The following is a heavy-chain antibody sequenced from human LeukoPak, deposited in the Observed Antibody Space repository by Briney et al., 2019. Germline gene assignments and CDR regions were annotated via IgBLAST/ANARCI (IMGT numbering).Heavy chain of an antibody. CDR1: GGSISSYH. CDR3: ARGRSVVGSSWYSREYYYYYYYMDV. J-gene: IGHJ6*03. V-gene: IGHV4-4*07. CDR2: IYTSGST. Sequence: SETLSLTCTVSGGSISSYHWSWIRQPAGKGLEWIGRIYTSGSTNYNPSLKSRVTMSVDTSKNQFSLKLNSVTAADTAVYYCARGRSVVGSSWYSREYYYYYYYMDVWGKGTTVTISS. D-gene: IGHD6-13*01.